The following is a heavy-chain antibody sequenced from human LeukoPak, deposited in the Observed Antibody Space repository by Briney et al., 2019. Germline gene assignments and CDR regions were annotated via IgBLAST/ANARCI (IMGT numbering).Heavy chain of an antibody. CDR1: GFTFSSYA. Sequence: PAGGSLRLSCAASGFTFSSYAMHWVRQAPGKGLEWVAVISYDGSNKYYADSVKGRFTISRDNSKNTLYLQMNSLRAEDAAVYYCARVWGTYYDILTPSLTGIYYYYGMDVWGKGTTVTVSS. CDR3: ARVWGTYYDILTPSLTGIYYYYGMDV. D-gene: IGHD3-9*01. CDR2: ISYDGSNK. V-gene: IGHV3-30*04. J-gene: IGHJ6*04.